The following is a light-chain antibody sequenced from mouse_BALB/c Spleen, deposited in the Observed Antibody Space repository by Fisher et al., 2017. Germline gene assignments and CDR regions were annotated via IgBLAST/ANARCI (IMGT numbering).Light chain of an antibody. CDR3: QQRSSYPPT. Sequence: IVMTQTPAIMSASPGEKVTITCSASSSVSYMHWFQQKPDTSPKLWIYSTSNLASGVPARFSGSGSGTSYSLTISRMEAEDAATYYCQQRSSYPPTFGGGTKLEIK. V-gene: IGKV4-57*01. J-gene: IGKJ1*01. CDR2: STS. CDR1: SSVSY.